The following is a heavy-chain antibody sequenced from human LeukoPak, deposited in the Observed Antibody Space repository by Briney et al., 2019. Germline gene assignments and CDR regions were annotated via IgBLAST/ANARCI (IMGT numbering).Heavy chain of an antibody. J-gene: IGHJ4*02. D-gene: IGHD3-9*01. Sequence: PGGPLRLSCAAAGFTFSSYAMSWVRQAPGKGLEWVSAISGSGGSTYYADSVKGRFTISRDNSKNTLYLQMNSLRAEDTAVYYCAKSLDYDILTDYVHSFDYWGQGTLVTVSS. CDR3: AKSLDYDILTDYVHSFDY. V-gene: IGHV3-23*01. CDR2: ISGSGGST. CDR1: GFTFSSYA.